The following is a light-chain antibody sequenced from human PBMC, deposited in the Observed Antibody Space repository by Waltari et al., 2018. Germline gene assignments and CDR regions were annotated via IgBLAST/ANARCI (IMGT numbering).Light chain of an antibody. Sequence: ETVLPQSPVTLSLSPGERATLSCRASQTVNTYLAWYQQKPGQAPRLLISDTSTRATGIPSRFSGSGSGTDFTLTISSLEPEDFAVYYCQQRNSWPLTFGGGTKVEIK. CDR1: QTVNTY. J-gene: IGKJ4*01. CDR3: QQRNSWPLT. CDR2: DTS. V-gene: IGKV3-11*01.